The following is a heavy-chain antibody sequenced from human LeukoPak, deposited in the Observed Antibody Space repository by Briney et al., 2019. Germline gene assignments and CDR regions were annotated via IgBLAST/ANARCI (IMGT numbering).Heavy chain of an antibody. J-gene: IGHJ4*02. Sequence: GGSLRLSCAVSGFTFSSYWMNWVRQAPGKGLEWVANIKQDGSQKYYVDSVKGRFTISRDNSKNTLYLQMGSLRAEDMAVYYCARVAVYSSISSWYDYWGQGTLVTVSS. CDR3: ARVAVYSSISSWYDY. CDR1: GFTFSSYW. V-gene: IGHV3-7*01. D-gene: IGHD6-13*01. CDR2: IKQDGSQK.